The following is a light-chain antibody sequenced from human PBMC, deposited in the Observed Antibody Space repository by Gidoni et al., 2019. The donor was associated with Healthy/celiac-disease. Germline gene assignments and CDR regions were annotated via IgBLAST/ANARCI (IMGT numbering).Light chain of an antibody. CDR2: EDN. Sequence: NFMLTQPHSVSESPGKTVNISCTRSSGSIASNYVQWYQQRPGSAPTTVIYEDNQRPSGVPDRLSGSIDSSSKSASLTISGLKTEDEADYYCQSYDSSNPVVFGGGTKLTVL. J-gene: IGLJ2*01. CDR1: SGSIASNY. CDR3: QSYDSSNPVV. V-gene: IGLV6-57*03.